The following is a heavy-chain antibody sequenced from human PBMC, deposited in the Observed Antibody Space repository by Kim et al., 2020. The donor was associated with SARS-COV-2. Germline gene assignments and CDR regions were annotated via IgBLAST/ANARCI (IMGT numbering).Heavy chain of an antibody. V-gene: IGHV3-74*01. CDR2: INTDGSTT. CDR3: ARGGYSGSGSYQLGY. J-gene: IGHJ4*02. CDR1: GFTFSSYW. Sequence: GGSLRLSCATSGFTFSSYWMHWVRQAPGKGLVWVSRINTDGSTTNYADSVKGRFTISRDNAKNTLYLQMNSLRAEDTAVYYCARGGYSGSGSYQLGYWGQGTLVTVSS. D-gene: IGHD3-10*01.